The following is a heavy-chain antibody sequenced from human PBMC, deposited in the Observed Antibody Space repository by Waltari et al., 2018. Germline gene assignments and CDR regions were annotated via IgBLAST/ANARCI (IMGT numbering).Heavy chain of an antibody. CDR2: IYSGGGA. Sequence: EVQLLESGGGFIHPGGSLTLSCAASGFTFNNYAMNWIRQAPGKGLEWVSVIYSGGGAYYADSVKGRFTISRDNSKNTLYLQMSSLRLEDTAVYYCVKETAYGYYFDNWGQGTLVSVSS. CDR3: VKETAYGYYFDN. D-gene: IGHD3-10*01. V-gene: IGHV3-23*03. CDR1: GFTFNNYA. J-gene: IGHJ4*02.